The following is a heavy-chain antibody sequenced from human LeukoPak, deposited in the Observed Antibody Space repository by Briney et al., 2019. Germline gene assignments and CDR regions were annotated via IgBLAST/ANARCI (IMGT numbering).Heavy chain of an antibody. Sequence: PGGSLRLSCAASGFTFSDYALNWVRQAPGKGLEWVSFITTSGCSSYYADSVKGRFTVSRDNSKNTLFLQMSGLRAEDTAVYYCAKGTAVTTFFDSWGQGALVAVSS. CDR2: ITTSGCSS. D-gene: IGHD4-17*01. V-gene: IGHV3-23*01. J-gene: IGHJ4*02. CDR3: AKGTAVTTFFDS. CDR1: GFTFSDYA.